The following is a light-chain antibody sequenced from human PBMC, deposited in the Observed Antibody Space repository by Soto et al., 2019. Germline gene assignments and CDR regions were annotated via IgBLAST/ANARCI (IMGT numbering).Light chain of an antibody. V-gene: IGLV2-14*01. CDR3: SSFTGRHTYV. CDR1: SSDVGAYNY. Sequence: QSALAQPASVSGSPGQSITISCTGTSSDVGAYNYVSWYQQNPVKAPKLLIYDVRYRPSGISNRFSCSKSGNTAYLIISGLQAEDEADYYCSSFTGRHTYVFGSGTKLTVL. CDR2: DVR. J-gene: IGLJ1*01.